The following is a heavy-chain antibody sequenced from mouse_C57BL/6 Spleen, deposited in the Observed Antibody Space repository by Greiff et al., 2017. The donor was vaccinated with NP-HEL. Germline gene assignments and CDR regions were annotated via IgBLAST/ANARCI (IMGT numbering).Heavy chain of an antibody. J-gene: IGHJ4*01. D-gene: IGHD1-1*01. V-gene: IGHV1-50*01. CDR2: IDPSDSYT. Sequence: VQLQQPGAELVKPGASVKLSCKASGYTFTSYWMQWVKQRPGQGLEWIGEIDPSDSYTNYNQKFKGKATLTVDTSSSTAYMQLSSLTSEDSAVYYCARNDYGSSGYAMDYWGQGTSVTVSS. CDR3: ARNDYGSSGYAMDY. CDR1: GYTFTSYW.